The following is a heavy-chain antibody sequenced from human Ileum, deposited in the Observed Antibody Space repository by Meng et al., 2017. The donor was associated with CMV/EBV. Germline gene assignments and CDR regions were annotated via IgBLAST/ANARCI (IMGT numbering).Heavy chain of an antibody. V-gene: IGHV4-31*01. CDR2: VCYSGST. D-gene: IGHD4-17*01. J-gene: IGHJ4*02. CDR1: GGSISSYDHY. Sequence: QGQRQQSGPGLVKPSQTLSLTCTVYGGSISSYDHYWSWIRQHPGKGLVWIGYVCYSGSTYYNPSLMSLVTISVDTSKNQFSLRLSSVTAADTAVYYCARELRYGDYYFDSWGQGTLVTVSS. CDR3: ARELRYGDYYFDS.